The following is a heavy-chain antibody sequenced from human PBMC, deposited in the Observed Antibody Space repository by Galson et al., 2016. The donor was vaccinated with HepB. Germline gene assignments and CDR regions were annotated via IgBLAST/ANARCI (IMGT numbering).Heavy chain of an antibody. J-gene: IGHJ4*02. D-gene: IGHD4-17*01. CDR1: GYTFSNYG. Sequence: SVKVSCKASGYTFSNYGISWVRQAPGQGLEWMGWISAYNGNTNYPPRLQGRVTMTTDTSTGTAYMDLRSLRSDDTAVYCCARGRLFGDYSYWGQGTLITVSS. CDR2: ISAYNGNT. CDR3: ARGRLFGDYSY. V-gene: IGHV1-18*04.